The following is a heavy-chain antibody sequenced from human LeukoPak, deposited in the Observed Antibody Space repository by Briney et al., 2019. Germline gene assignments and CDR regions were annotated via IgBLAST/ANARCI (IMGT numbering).Heavy chain of an antibody. V-gene: IGHV4-30-4*08. J-gene: IGHJ3*02. Sequence: TGSNNYVSWIRQPPGKGLEWIGYIYNSGSTYYNPSLKSRVTISVDTSKKQFSLKLSSVTAADTAVYYCAKTQTMMGAFDIWGQGTKVTVSS. D-gene: IGHD3-22*01. CDR1: TGSNNY. CDR2: IYNSGST. CDR3: AKTQTMMGAFDI.